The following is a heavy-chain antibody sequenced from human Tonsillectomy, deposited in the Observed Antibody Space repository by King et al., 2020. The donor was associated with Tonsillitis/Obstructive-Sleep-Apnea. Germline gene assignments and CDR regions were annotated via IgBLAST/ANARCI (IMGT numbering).Heavy chain of an antibody. CDR2: IKSKIDDGTT. J-gene: IGHJ6*03. CDR1: VFTFSNAW. V-gene: IGHV3-15*01. D-gene: IGHD6-6*01. Sequence: QLVQSGGGLVKPGESLRLSCAASVFTFSNAWMSWVRQAPGKGLEWVGRIKSKIDDGTTDYAAPVKGRFTISRTDSKNMLYLQVNSLKTEDTAVYYCTTARIKPLVLGYYYYMDVWGKGTTVTVSS. CDR3: TTARIKPLVLGYYYYMDV.